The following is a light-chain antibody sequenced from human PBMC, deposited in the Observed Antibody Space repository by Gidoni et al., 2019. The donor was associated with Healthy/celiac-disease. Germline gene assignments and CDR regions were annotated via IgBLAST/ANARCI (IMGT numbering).Light chain of an antibody. Sequence: ENQRTQSTSTLSASVGDRFTITCRASQSISTWLAWYQQKPGKAPKLLIYKASSLQSGAPSRLRGSRSRTEFTLTISILHPYDFPTYYCQQYNSYLTFAGWTKVEIK. V-gene: IGKV1-5*03. CDR2: KAS. CDR3: QQYNSYLT. CDR1: QSISTW. J-gene: IGKJ4*01.